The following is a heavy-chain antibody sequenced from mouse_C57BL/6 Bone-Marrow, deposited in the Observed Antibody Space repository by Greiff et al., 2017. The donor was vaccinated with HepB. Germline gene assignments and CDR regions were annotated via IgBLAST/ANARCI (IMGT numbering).Heavy chain of an antibody. CDR1: GYTFTDYY. D-gene: IGHD3-3*01. CDR2: IGPGSGST. V-gene: IGHV1-77*01. Sequence: QVQLQQSGAELVKPGASVKISCKASGYTFTDYYINWVKQRPGQGLEGIGKIGPGSGSTYYNEKFKGTATLPADKSSSTAYMQLSSLTSEDSAVYFCARRDGAYWGQGTLVTVSA. J-gene: IGHJ3*01. CDR3: ARRDGAY.